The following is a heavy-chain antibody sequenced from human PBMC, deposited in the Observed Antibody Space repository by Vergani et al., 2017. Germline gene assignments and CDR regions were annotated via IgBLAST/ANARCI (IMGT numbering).Heavy chain of an antibody. Sequence: QVQLVQSGAEVKKPLSSLMLSSNSSLCPFSIYAIRWVRQAPAPGLHCFVGLIPIFGTANYAQKFQGRVTITADESTSTAYMELSSLRSEDTAVYYCARGVNSGSPDLGAFDIWGQGRMVTVSS. V-gene: IGHV1-69*01. CDR2: LIPIFGTA. CDR1: LCPFSIYA. CDR3: ARGVNSGSPDLGAFDI. D-gene: IGHD1-26*01. J-gene: IGHJ3*02.